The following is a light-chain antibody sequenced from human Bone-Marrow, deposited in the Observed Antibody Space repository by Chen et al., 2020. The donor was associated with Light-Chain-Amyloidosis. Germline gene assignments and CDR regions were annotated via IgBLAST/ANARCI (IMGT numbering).Light chain of an antibody. CDR1: QSISSY. Sequence: DIQITQSPSSLAASVGDRVTITCRASQSISSYLNWYQLKSGSAPKPLIYATSSLQSGVPPRFSGSGSGTDFTLAISSLQPEDFATYYCQQSYSSPLTFGGGTKVEI. CDR2: ATS. J-gene: IGKJ4*01. V-gene: IGKV1-39*01. CDR3: QQSYSSPLT.